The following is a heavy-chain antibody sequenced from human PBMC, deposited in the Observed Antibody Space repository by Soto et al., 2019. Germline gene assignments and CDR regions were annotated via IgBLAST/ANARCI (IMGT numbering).Heavy chain of an antibody. V-gene: IGHV3-23*01. J-gene: IGHJ6*03. CDR1: GFTFSSYA. D-gene: IGHD2-15*01. Sequence: EVQLLESGGGLVQPGGSLRLSCAASGFTFSSYAMSWVRQAPGKGLEWVSAISGSGGSTYYADSVKGRFTISRDNSKNTLYLQVISLRAEDTAVYYCARHPVVVVAAARYYYYYMDVWGTGTTVTVSS. CDR3: ARHPVVVVAAARYYYYYMDV. CDR2: ISGSGGST.